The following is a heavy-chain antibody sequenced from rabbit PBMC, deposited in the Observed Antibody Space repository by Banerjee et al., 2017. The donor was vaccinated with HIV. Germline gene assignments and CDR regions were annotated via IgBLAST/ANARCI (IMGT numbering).Heavy chain of an antibody. CDR3: VRDQAGDADYGPYYLNL. CDR2: INTYTARP. D-gene: IGHD2-1*01. V-gene: IGHV1S45*01. J-gene: IGHJ4*01. Sequence: QEQLVESGGGLVKPEGSLTLTCKASGFSFSDRDVMCWVSQAPGKGLQWIACINTYTARPVYATWAKGRFTISKTSSTTVTLQLSSLTAADTATYFCVRDQAGDADYGPYYLNLWGPGTLVTVS. CDR1: GFSFSDRDV.